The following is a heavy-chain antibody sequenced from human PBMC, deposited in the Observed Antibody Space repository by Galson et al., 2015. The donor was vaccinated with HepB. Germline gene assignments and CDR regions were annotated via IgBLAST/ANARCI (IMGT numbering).Heavy chain of an antibody. D-gene: IGHD3-22*01. V-gene: IGHV1-69*13. CDR2: IIPIFGTA. CDR1: GYTFTTYG. J-gene: IGHJ4*02. Sequence: SVKVSCKASGYTFTTYGISWVRQAPGQGLEWMGGIIPIFGTANYAQKFQGRVTITADESTSTAYMELSSLRSEDTAVYYCARGTYYYDSSGYYLAASPFDYWGQGTLVTVSS. CDR3: ARGTYYYDSSGYYLAASPFDY.